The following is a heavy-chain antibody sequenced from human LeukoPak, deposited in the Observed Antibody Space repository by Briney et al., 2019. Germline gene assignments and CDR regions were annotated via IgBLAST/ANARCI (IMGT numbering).Heavy chain of an antibody. V-gene: IGHV1-2*02. CDR3: ARTYSSSWSYCDS. CDR2: INPNSGGT. J-gene: IGHJ4*02. CDR1: GYTFTGYY. D-gene: IGHD6-13*01. Sequence: GASVKVSCKASGYTFTGYYMHWVRQAPGQGLEWMGWINPNSGGTNYAQKFQGRVTMTRDTSISTAYMELSRLTSEDTAMYYCARTYSSSWSYCDSWGQGTLVTVSS.